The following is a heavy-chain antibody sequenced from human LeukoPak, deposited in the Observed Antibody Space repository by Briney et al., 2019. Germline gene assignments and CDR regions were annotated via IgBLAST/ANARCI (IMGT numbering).Heavy chain of an antibody. J-gene: IGHJ4*02. CDR3: ARGGIQVSGIDEFDY. CDR1: GFTFFDYD. V-gene: IGHV3-13*01. CDR2: IGIRSDT. Sequence: GGSLRLSYAASGFTFFDYDMHWVRQVIGKGLEWVSAIGIRSDTHYSGSVKGRFTISRENAESSLYLQMNSLRAEDTAVYYCARGGIQVSGIDEFDYWGQGTLVTVSS. D-gene: IGHD6-19*01.